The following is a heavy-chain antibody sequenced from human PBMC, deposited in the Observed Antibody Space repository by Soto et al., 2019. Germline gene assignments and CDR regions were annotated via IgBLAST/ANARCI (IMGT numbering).Heavy chain of an antibody. V-gene: IGHV5-51*01. CDR1: GYSFSSYW. J-gene: IGHJ4*02. CDR3: ARRLYDTSGYRYFDF. CDR2: IFPDDSET. D-gene: IGHD3-22*01. Sequence: GESLKISCKASGYSFSSYWIGWVRQIPGKGLEWMGIIFPDDSETRYSPSFQGKVSISVDKSITTAYLQWSSLKASDTAMYYCARRLYDTSGYRYFDFWGQGALVTVSS.